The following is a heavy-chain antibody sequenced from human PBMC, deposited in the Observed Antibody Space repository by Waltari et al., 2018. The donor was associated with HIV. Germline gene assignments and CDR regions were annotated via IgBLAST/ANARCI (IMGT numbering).Heavy chain of an antibody. CDR1: GFPFSTYA. CDR3: ARGGAGIAVAATYY. D-gene: IGHD6-19*01. J-gene: IGHJ4*02. CDR2: VSYDGSNK. Sequence: QVQLVESGEGVVQPGRSLRLSCAASGFPFSTYAMHCVRQAPGTGLEWVAVVSYDGSNKYYGDSVKGRFTISRDNSKTTLYLQMNSLRAEDTAVYYCARGGAGIAVAATYYWGQGILVTVSS. V-gene: IGHV3-30*03.